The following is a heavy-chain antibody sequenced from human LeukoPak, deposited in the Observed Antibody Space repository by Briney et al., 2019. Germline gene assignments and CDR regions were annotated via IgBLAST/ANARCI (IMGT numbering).Heavy chain of an antibody. D-gene: IGHD2-2*01. J-gene: IGHJ3*02. V-gene: IGHV1-2*02. CDR1: GYTSTGYY. CDR2: INPNSGGT. Sequence: GASVTVSCKASGYTSTGYYMHWVRQAPGQGLEWMGWINPNSGGTNYAQKFQGRVTMTRDTSISTAYMELSRLRSDDTAVYYCARWVSSTAFDIWGQGTMVTVSS. CDR3: ARWVSSTAFDI.